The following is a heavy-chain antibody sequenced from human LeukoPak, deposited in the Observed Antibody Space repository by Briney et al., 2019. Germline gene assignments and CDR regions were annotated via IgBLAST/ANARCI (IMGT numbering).Heavy chain of an antibody. J-gene: IGHJ3*02. V-gene: IGHV4-39*07. Sequence: PSETLSLTCTVSGGSISSSSYYWGWIRQPPGKGLEWIGSIYYSGSTYYNPSLKSRVTISVDTSKNQFSLKLSSVTAADTAVYYCARGPDSLDDAFDIWGQGTMVTVSS. CDR1: GGSISSSSYY. CDR3: ARGPDSLDDAFDI. D-gene: IGHD3-22*01. CDR2: IYYSGST.